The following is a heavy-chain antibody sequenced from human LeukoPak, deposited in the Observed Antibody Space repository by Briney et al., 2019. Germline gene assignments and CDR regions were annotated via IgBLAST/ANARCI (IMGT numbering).Heavy chain of an antibody. CDR1: GGSISSSSYY. D-gene: IGHD2-15*01. Sequence: SETLSLTCTVSGGSISSSSYYWGWIRQPPGKGLEWIGSIYYSGSTYYNPSLKSRVTISVDTSKNQFSLKLSSVTAADTAVYYCARLGRGGYCSGGSCYFDYWGQGTLVTVSS. CDR2: IYYSGST. CDR3: ARLGRGGYCSGGSCYFDY. J-gene: IGHJ4*02. V-gene: IGHV4-39*01.